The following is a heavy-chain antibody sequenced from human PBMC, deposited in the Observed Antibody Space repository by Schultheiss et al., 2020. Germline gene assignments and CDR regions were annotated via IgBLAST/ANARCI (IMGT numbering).Heavy chain of an antibody. CDR1: GFTFSTYW. D-gene: IGHD2-15*01. V-gene: IGHV3-74*01. J-gene: IGHJ5*02. Sequence: GGSLRLSCAASGFTFSTYWMHWVRQAPGKGPAWVSRINSDGTITTNADSVKGRFTISRDNAKNTLYLQMNSLRAEDTAVYYCAGSRVANWFDPWGQGTLVTVSS. CDR3: AGSRVANWFDP. CDR2: INSDGTIT.